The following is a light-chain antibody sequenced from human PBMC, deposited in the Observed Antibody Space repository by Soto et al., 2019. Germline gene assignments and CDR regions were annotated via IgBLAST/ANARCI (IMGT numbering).Light chain of an antibody. CDR3: QQYDSSPGT. V-gene: IGKV3-20*01. CDR2: GAS. J-gene: IGKJ1*01. CDR1: QSVSSSY. Sequence: EIVLTQSPCTLSLSPGERVTLSCRASQSVSSSYLAWYQQKRGQPPRLLIYGASSRASGIPDRFSGSRSGTDFTLTISRLEPEDFAVYYCQQYDSSPGTFGQGTQVEIK.